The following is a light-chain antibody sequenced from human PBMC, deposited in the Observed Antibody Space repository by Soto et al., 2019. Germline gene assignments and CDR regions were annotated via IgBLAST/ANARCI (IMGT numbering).Light chain of an antibody. CDR3: NSFTTTNTYV. CDR2: DVS. V-gene: IGLV2-14*03. Sequence: QSVLTQPAPVSGSPGQSITISCTGASSDVGGFDHVSWYQQHPGKVPRLLIYDVSSRPSGVSDRFSGSKSGNTASLTISGLQAEDEADYYCNSFTTTNTYVFGTGTK. J-gene: IGLJ1*01. CDR1: SSDVGGFDH.